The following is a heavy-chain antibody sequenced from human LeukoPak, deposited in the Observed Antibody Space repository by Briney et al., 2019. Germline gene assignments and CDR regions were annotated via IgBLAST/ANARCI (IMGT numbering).Heavy chain of an antibody. J-gene: IGHJ3*02. D-gene: IGHD3-10*01. CDR1: GYTFTGYY. CDR3: VKDLVLIWVGDPLSGFDI. V-gene: IGHV1-2*02. CDR2: INPNSGGT. Sequence: GASVKVSCKTSGYTFTGYYMHWVRQAPGQGLEWMGWINPNSGGTNYAQKFQGRVTMTRDTSISTAYMELSRLRSDDTAVYYCVKDLVLIWVGDPLSGFDIWGQGTMVTVSS.